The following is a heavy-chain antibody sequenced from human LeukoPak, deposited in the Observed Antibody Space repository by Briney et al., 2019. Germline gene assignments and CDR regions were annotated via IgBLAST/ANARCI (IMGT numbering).Heavy chain of an antibody. CDR2: VDPEDGET. Sequence: ASVKVSCKVSGYTFTDYYMHWVQQAPGKGLEWMGLVDPEDGETIYAEKFQGRVTTTADTSTDTAYMELSSLRSEDTAVYYCATVDNVTFQHWGQGTLVTVSS. D-gene: IGHD1-14*01. CDR1: GYTFTDYY. J-gene: IGHJ1*01. CDR3: ATVDNVTFQH. V-gene: IGHV1-69-2*01.